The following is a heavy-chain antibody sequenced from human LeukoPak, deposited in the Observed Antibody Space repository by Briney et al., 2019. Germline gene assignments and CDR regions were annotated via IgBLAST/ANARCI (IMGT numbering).Heavy chain of an antibody. J-gene: IGHJ3*02. CDR2: ISSSSSYI. CDR1: GFTFSSYS. Sequence: GGSLRLSCAASGFTFSSYSMNWVRQAPGKGREWASSISSSSSYIYYADSVKGRFTISRDNAKNSLYLQMNSLRAEDTAVYYCARDLGAPYDILTGYDAFDIWGQGTMVTVSS. CDR3: ARDLGAPYDILTGYDAFDI. V-gene: IGHV3-21*01. D-gene: IGHD3-9*01.